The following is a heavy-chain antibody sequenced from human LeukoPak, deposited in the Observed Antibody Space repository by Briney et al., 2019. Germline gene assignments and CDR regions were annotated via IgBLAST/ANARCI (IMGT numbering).Heavy chain of an antibody. CDR2: IYYSGST. D-gene: IGHD2-15*01. V-gene: IGHV4-59*08. CDR3: ARSELSCSGGSCPTRYAFDI. Sequence: SETLSLTCTVSGGSISSYYWSWIRQPPGKGLEWIGNIYYSGSTNYNPSLKSRVTISVDTSKNQFSLKLRSVTAADTALYYCARSELSCSGGSCPTRYAFDIWGQGTVVTASS. J-gene: IGHJ3*02. CDR1: GGSISSYY.